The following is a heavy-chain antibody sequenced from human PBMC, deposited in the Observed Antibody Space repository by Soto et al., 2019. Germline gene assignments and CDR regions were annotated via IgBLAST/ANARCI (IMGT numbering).Heavy chain of an antibody. CDR1: GGSISSGGYY. CDR3: ARGLGGYGSGEGYFDY. CDR2: ISYSGRT. V-gene: IGHV4-31*03. D-gene: IGHD3-10*01. J-gene: IGHJ4*02. Sequence: QVQLQESGPGLVQPSQTLSLTCTVSGGSISSGGYYWSWIRQHPGKGLEWIGYISYSGRTYYNPSLKSRVTISVDTSTNQFALILGSVTAADTAVYYCARGLGGYGSGEGYFDYWGQGTLVTVSS.